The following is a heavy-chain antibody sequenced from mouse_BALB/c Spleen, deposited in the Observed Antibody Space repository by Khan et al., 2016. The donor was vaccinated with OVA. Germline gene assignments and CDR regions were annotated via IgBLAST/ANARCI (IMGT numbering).Heavy chain of an antibody. CDR1: GYTFTTYW. Sequence: QVQPKQSGAELAKPGASVKMSCKASGYTFTTYWMHWVKQRPGQGLEWIGYINPTSGNTDYNEKFKDRATLSADRSSSTAYMQLSSLTSEDSAVYYCTRDRIDYWGQGTTLTVSS. J-gene: IGHJ2*01. V-gene: IGHV1-7*01. CDR3: TRDRIDY. CDR2: INPTSGNT.